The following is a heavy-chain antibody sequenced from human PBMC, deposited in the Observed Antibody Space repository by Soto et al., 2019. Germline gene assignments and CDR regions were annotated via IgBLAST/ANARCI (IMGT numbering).Heavy chain of an antibody. CDR2: ISYDGSNK. V-gene: IGHV3-30*03. CDR3: AISSRDAPTDYDFWRGYYGTYYFDY. J-gene: IGHJ4*02. CDR1: GFTFSSYG. D-gene: IGHD3-3*01. Sequence: GGSLRLSCAASGFTFSSYGMHWVRQAPGKGLEWVAVISYDGSNKYYAGSVKGRFTISRDNSKNTLYLQMNSLRAEDTAVYYCAISSRDAPTDYDFWRGYYGTYYFDYWGQGTLVTVSS.